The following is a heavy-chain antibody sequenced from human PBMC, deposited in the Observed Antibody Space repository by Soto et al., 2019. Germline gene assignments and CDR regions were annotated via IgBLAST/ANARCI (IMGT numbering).Heavy chain of an antibody. CDR3: ARFNGSGTNYDMDV. Sequence: QVQLVQSGAELKKPGASAKVSCKASGYIFTSYGISWVRQAPGQGLEWMAWISVDSGNTNYAQNSQGRVTMTTHTYSSTAHMELRTLRSAHTAVYCSARFNGSGTNYDMDVWGKGNTVIVSS. V-gene: IGHV1-18*01. J-gene: IGHJ6*03. CDR1: GYIFTSYG. CDR2: ISVDSGNT. D-gene: IGHD3-10*01.